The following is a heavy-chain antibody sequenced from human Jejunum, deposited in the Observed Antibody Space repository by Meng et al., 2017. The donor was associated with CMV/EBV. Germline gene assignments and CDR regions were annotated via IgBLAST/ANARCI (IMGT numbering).Heavy chain of an antibody. CDR2: IYWNDDK. J-gene: IGHJ4*02. CDR1: GFSMSASGVG. V-gene: IGHV2-5*01. D-gene: IGHD5-24*01. Sequence: QIILKESGPTLVKPTQTLTLTCTFSGFSMSASGVGVGWIRQPPGKALEWLGLIYWNDDKHYSPFLKSRLTIIKDTSKSQVVLTLTNMDPVDTATYHCAHSRDGYKLFDFWGQGTLVTVSS. CDR3: AHSRDGYKLFDF.